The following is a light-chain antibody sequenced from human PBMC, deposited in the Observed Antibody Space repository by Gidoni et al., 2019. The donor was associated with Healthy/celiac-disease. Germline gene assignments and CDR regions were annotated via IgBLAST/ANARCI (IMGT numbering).Light chain of an antibody. Sequence: EIVMTQSPATLSVSPGERATLSCSASQSVRSNLAWYQQKPGQAPRLLIYGASTRASGIPARFSGSGSGTEFTLTISSLQSEDFAVYYCQQYNNWQRTFGQGTKVEIK. CDR1: QSVRSN. CDR2: GAS. CDR3: QQYNNWQRT. J-gene: IGKJ1*01. V-gene: IGKV3-15*01.